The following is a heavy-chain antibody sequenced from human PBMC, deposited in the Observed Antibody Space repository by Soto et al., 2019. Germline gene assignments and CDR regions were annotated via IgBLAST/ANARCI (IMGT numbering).Heavy chain of an antibody. J-gene: IGHJ4*02. CDR2: FTGGGRT. Sequence: EVQLLDSGGGLVQPGGSLRLSCAASGFTFSTYAMGWVRQAPGKELEWGSTFTGGGRTFYADFVKGRFTISRDNSKNTLYLHMNSLRADDTAVYYCAKGNQGSDWGQGTLVTVSS. CDR1: GFTFSTYA. CDR3: AKGNQGSD. V-gene: IGHV3-23*01.